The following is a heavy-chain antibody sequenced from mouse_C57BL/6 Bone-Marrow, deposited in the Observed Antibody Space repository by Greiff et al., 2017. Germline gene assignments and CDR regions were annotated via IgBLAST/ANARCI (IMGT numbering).Heavy chain of an antibody. J-gene: IGHJ1*03. CDR3: ARDYYGPYWYFDV. CDR1: GYTFTSYW. V-gene: IGHV1-64*01. D-gene: IGHD1-1*01. CDR2: IHPNSGST. Sequence: QVQLQQSGAELVKPGASVKLSCKASGYTFTSYWMHWVKQRPGQGLEWIGMIHPNSGSTNYNEKFKSKATLTVDKSSSTAYMQLSSLTSADSAVYDCARDYYGPYWYFDVWGTGTTGTVSS.